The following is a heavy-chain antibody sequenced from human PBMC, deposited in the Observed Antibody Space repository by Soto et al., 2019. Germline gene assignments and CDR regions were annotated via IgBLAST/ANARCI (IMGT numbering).Heavy chain of an antibody. D-gene: IGHD3-3*01. J-gene: IGHJ3*02. Sequence: EVQLVESGGGLVQPGRSLRLSCVASGFSFGGYGMHWVRQAPGRGPEWVSGIRWNGGNIGYAETVKGRFTISRDNAKNSLYLQMNSLRAEDTALYYCVKDGLTSVFGLVHDGSDIWGHGTMVTVSS. CDR3: VKDGLTSVFGLVHDGSDI. CDR2: IRWNGGNI. V-gene: IGHV3-9*01. CDR1: GFSFGGYG.